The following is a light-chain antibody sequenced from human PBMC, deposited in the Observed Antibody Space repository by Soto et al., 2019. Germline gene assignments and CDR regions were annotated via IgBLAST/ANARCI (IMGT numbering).Light chain of an antibody. CDR2: SYS. J-gene: IGLJ2*01. Sequence: QLVLTQPPSVSGAPGQRVTISCTGSSSNIGAGYDIHWYQQLPGTAPKVLIYSYSNRPSGVPDRFSGSKSGTSASLAIAGLQAEDEADYYCQSYDTSLRVVFGGGTKLTVL. CDR3: QSYDTSLRVV. CDR1: SSNIGAGYD. V-gene: IGLV1-40*01.